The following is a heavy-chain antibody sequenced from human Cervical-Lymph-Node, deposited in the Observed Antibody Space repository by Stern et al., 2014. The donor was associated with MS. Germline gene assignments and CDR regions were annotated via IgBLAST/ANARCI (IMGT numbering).Heavy chain of an antibody. CDR1: GYTFTNYA. CDR2: INTTTGSP. D-gene: IGHD4-17*01. J-gene: IGHJ4*02. V-gene: IGHV7-4-1*02. CDR3: ARGFPDYGDY. Sequence: QVQLVQSGSELMKPGASVKISCKASGYTFTNYAMNWVRQAPGQGLEWMGWINTTTGSPTFAQGLTGRFVFSLDTSVSTAYLQISSLKAEDTAVYYCARGFPDYGDYWGQGTLVTVSS.